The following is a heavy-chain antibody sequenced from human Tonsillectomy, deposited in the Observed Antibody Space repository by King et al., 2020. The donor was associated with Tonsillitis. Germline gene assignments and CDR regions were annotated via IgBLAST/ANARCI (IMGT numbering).Heavy chain of an antibody. V-gene: IGHV4-34*01. D-gene: IGHD5-18*01. CDR1: GGSFSGYY. J-gene: IGHJ6*03. Sequence: VQLQQWGAGLLKPSETLSLTCAVYGGSFSGYYWSWIRQPPGKGLEWIGEINHSGSTNYNPSLKSRVTISVDTSKNQFSLKLSSVTAADTAVYYCAIGGRTAMGGYYYYYYMDVWGKGTTVTVSS. CDR3: AIGGRTAMGGYYYYYYMDV. CDR2: INHSGST.